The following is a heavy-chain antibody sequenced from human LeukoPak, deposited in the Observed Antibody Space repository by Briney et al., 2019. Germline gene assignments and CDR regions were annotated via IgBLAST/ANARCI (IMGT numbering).Heavy chain of an antibody. V-gene: IGHV3-33*01. CDR2: IWYDGSNK. J-gene: IGHJ6*03. D-gene: IGHD2-2*01. CDR3: GRDPHLYCSSTSCSSYYYYYYMDV. CDR1: GFTFSSYG. Sequence: GRSLRLSCAASGFTFSSYGMHWVRQAPGKGLEWVAVIWYDGSNKYYADSVKGRFTISRDNSKNTLYLQMNSLSAEDTAVYYCGRDPHLYCSSTSCSSYYYYYYMDVWGKGTTVTVSS.